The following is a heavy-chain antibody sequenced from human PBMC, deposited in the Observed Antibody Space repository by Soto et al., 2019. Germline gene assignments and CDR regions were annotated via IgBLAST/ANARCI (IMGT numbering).Heavy chain of an antibody. Sequence: EVQLLESGGGLVQPGGSLRLSCAASGFSFSNYGMSWVRQAPGKGLEWVSSLSGSGGSTYYADSVKGRFTISRDNSKDTLYLQMNNLRAEATAIFYCAKYARVRLTTGFDSWGQGTLVAVSS. CDR3: AKYARVRLTTGFDS. CDR2: LSGSGGST. V-gene: IGHV3-23*01. CDR1: GFSFSNYG. D-gene: IGHD4-17*01. J-gene: IGHJ4*02.